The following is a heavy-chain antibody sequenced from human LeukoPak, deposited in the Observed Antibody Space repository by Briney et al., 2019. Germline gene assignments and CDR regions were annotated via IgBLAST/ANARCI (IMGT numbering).Heavy chain of an antibody. J-gene: IGHJ6*02. V-gene: IGHV1-69*04. CDR2: IIPILGIA. CDR1: GGTFSSYA. D-gene: IGHD1-26*01. CDR3: ARDRGWEPQNYYYYYGMDV. Sequence: ASVKVSCKASGGTFSSYAISWVRQAPGQGLEWMGRIIPILGIANYAQKFQGRVTITADKSTSTAYMELSGLRSEDTAVYYCARDRGWEPQNYYYYYGMDVWGQGTTVTVSS.